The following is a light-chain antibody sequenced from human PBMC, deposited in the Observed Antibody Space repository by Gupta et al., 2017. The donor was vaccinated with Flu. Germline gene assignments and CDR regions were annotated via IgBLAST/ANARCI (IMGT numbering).Light chain of an antibody. CDR2: DDD. V-gene: IGLV6-57*01. Sequence: NFLLTQPLYVSESPGKAVTISCTRSSGSIASNSVHWYQQRPGTPPTSVIYDDDQRPSGVPDRFSGSLDSSSTSASLTISGLQTEDEADYYCQSYDSSDHVVFGEGTKLTVL. J-gene: IGLJ2*01. CDR3: QSYDSSDHVV. CDR1: SGSIASNS.